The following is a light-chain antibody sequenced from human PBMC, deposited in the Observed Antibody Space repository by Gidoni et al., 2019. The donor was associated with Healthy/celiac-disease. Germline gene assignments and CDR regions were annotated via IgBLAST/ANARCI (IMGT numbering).Light chain of an antibody. V-gene: IGKV3-11*01. CDR2: DAS. CDR3: QQRSNWPPLLT. Sequence: EIVLTQSPATLSLSPGERATLSCRASQSVSSYLAWYQQKPGQAPRLLIYDASNRATGIPARFSGSVSGTDFTLTISSLEPEDFAVYYCQQRSNWPPLLTFGGXTKVEIK. J-gene: IGKJ4*01. CDR1: QSVSSY.